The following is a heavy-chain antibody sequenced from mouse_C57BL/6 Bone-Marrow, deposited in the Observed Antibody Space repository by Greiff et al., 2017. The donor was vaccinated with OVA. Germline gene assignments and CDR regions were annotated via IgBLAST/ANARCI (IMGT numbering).Heavy chain of an antibody. Sequence: VKLMESGPGLVAPSQSLSITCTVSGFSLTSYAISWVRQPPGKGLEWLGVIWTGGGTNYNSALNSRLSISKDNSKSQVFLKMNSLQTDDTARYYCARKGDSSGPRAMDYWGQGTSVTVSS. CDR3: ARKGDSSGPRAMDY. D-gene: IGHD3-2*02. V-gene: IGHV2-9-1*01. J-gene: IGHJ4*01. CDR1: GFSLTSYA. CDR2: IWTGGGT.